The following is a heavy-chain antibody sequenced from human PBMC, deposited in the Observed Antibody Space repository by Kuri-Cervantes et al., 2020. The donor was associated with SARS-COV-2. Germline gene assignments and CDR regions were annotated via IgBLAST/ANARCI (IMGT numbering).Heavy chain of an antibody. V-gene: IGHV4-34*01. D-gene: IGHD1-1*01. J-gene: IGHJ2*01. CDR3: ARGLFSMGTWWYFDL. CDR1: GGSFSGYY. Sequence: SETLSLTCAVYGGSFSGYYWSWIRQPPGKGLGWIGEIYHSGSTNYNPSLKSRLTISLDKSKNQSSLKLSSVTAADTAVYNCARGLFSMGTWWYFDLWGRGTLVTVSS. CDR2: IYHSGST.